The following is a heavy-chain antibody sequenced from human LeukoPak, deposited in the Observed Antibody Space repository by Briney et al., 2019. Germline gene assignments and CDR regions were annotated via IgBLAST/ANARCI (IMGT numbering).Heavy chain of an antibody. CDR1: GGTFSSYA. J-gene: IGHJ4*02. V-gene: IGHV1-69*13. Sequence: SVKVSCKASGGTFSSYAISRVRQAPGQGLEWMGGIIPIFGTANYAQKFQGRVTITADESTSTAYMELSSLRSEDTAVYYCAAVPVAILEAPIDYWGQGTLVTVSS. CDR3: AAVPVAILEAPIDY. CDR2: IIPIFGTA. D-gene: IGHD2-2*02.